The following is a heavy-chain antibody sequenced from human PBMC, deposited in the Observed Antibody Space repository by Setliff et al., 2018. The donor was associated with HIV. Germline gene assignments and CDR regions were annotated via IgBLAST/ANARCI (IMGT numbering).Heavy chain of an antibody. CDR3: ARGGSYDTFDY. CDR2: IYTSGST. D-gene: IGHD3-22*01. Sequence: PSETLSLTCTVFGGSMNNYYWNWIQQPAGKGLEWIGRIYTSGSTNYNPSLKSRVTMSIDTSKKQFSLKLASVTAADTAVYYCARGGSYDTFDYWGQGALVTVSS. V-gene: IGHV4-4*07. J-gene: IGHJ4*02. CDR1: GGSMNNYY.